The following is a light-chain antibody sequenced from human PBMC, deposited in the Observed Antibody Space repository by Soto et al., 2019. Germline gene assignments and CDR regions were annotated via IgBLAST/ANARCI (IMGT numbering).Light chain of an antibody. J-gene: IGKJ2*01. Sequence: DIQMTQSPSSVSASVGDRVTITCRASQRISNYLNWYQHKPGKAPRLLIYAASSLQSGVPSRFSGSGYGTDFTLTISSLQPEDFATYYCQQSYSTLDYTFGQGTKVEIK. V-gene: IGKV1-39*01. CDR3: QQSYSTLDYT. CDR1: QRISNY. CDR2: AAS.